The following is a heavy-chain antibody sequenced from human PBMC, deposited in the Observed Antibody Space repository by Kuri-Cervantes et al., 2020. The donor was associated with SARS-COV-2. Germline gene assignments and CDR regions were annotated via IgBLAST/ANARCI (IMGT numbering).Heavy chain of an antibody. CDR2: IYYSGST. J-gene: IGHJ5*02. D-gene: IGHD3-10*01. CDR3: ARQGRYTMVRGVIGWFDP. Sequence: SETLSLTCTVSGGSISSSSYYWGWIRQPPGKGLEWIGSIYYSGSTYYNPSLKSRVTISVDTSKNQFSLKLSSVTAADTAVYYCARQGRYTMVRGVIGWFDPWGHGTQVTVSS. V-gene: IGHV4-39*07. CDR1: GGSISSSSYY.